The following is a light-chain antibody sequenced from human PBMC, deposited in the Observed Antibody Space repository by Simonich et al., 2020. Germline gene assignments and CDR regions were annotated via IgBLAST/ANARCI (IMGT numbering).Light chain of an antibody. CDR3: QQYYSTPYT. CDR1: QSVLYSSNNKIY. J-gene: IGKJ2*01. V-gene: IGKV4-1*01. Sequence: DIVMTQSPDSLAVSLGERATIKCKSSQSVLYSSNNKIYLAWYQQKQGQHPKLLIYWASTRDTEVPDRFSGSGSGTYFTLTISRLQAEDVAVYYCQQYYSTPYTFGQGTKLEIK. CDR2: WAS.